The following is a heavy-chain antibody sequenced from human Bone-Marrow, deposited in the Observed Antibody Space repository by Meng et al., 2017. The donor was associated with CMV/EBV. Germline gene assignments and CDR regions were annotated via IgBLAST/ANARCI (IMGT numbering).Heavy chain of an antibody. CDR2: IYSGGST. Sequence: GESLKISCASSGFTVTSNYMSWVRQAPGKGLEWVSVIYSGGSTYYADSVKARFTISRDDSKNTLYLQMNSLRVEDTAVYYCARDAIGGSHGYYGLDVWGQGTTVTVSS. J-gene: IGHJ6*02. CDR3: ARDAIGGSHGYYGLDV. D-gene: IGHD1-26*01. CDR1: GFTVTSNY. V-gene: IGHV3-53*01.